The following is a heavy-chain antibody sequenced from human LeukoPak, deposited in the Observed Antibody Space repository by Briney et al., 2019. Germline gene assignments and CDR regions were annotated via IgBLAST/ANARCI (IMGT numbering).Heavy chain of an antibody. Sequence: GGSLRLSCAASGFTFSSYSMNWVRQAPGKGLEWVSSISTSSIYIYYADSVKGRFTISRGNAKNSLYLQMNSLRAEDTAVYYCARVFSYGGWFDYWGQGTLVTVSS. D-gene: IGHD4-17*01. J-gene: IGHJ4*02. CDR2: ISTSSIYI. CDR3: ARVFSYGGWFDY. V-gene: IGHV3-21*01. CDR1: GFTFSSYS.